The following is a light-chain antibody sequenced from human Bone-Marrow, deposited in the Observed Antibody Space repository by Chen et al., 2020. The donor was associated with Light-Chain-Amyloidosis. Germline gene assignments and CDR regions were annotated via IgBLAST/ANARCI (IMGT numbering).Light chain of an antibody. CDR1: QTISSNY. Sequence: EIVLTQSPGTLSLSPGEGANLSCRASQTISSNYLIWYQQKFGQAPRLLIYGSSSRATGIPDRFTGSGSRTDFTLTINRLEPEDFAMYYCQQYGTSPLTFGGGTKVEIK. J-gene: IGKJ4*01. CDR2: GSS. V-gene: IGKV3-20*01. CDR3: QQYGTSPLT.